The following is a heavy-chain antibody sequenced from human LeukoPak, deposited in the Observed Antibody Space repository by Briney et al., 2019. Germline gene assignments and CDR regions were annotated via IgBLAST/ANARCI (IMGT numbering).Heavy chain of an antibody. J-gene: IGHJ4*02. CDR2: ISGGGAST. CDR3: AKGSDHFRWFGEFNVKLPRPIRHYYFDS. Sequence: AGGSLRRSCAAYGFTFSSHAMSWVRHAPGKGLEWVSSISGGGASTSYADSVKGRFTISRDNSTNTLDLQINSLKAEDTAVYYCAKGSDHFRWFGEFNVKLPRPIRHYYFDSWGQGTLVTVSS. CDR1: GFTFSSHA. V-gene: IGHV3-23*01. D-gene: IGHD3-10*01.